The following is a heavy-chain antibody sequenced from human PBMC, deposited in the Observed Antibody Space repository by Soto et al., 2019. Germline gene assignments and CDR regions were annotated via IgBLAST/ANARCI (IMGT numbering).Heavy chain of an antibody. D-gene: IGHD6-13*01. CDR3: ARGGPSAAGFDC. J-gene: IGHJ4*02. V-gene: IGHV4-59*01. Sequence: QVQLQESGPGLVKPSETLSLTCTVSGGSISSYYWSWIRQPPGKGLEWMGYIYYSGSTNYNPSLKCLVTISVDPSQNQFSLKLSSVPAADTAVYYCARGGPSAAGFDCWGQGTLVTVSS. CDR2: IYYSGST. CDR1: GGSISSYY.